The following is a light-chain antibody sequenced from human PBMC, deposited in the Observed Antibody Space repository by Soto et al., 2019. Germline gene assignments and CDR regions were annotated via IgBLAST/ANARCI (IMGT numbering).Light chain of an antibody. V-gene: IGKV1-5*03. Sequence: DIKMTQSPSTLSGSVGARVTITCRASQTISSWLAWYQQKPGKAPKLLIYKASTLKSGVPSRFSGSGSGTEFTLTITSLQPDDCATYYCHQYNSYSEAFGPGTKVDIK. J-gene: IGKJ1*01. CDR3: HQYNSYSEA. CDR2: KAS. CDR1: QTISSW.